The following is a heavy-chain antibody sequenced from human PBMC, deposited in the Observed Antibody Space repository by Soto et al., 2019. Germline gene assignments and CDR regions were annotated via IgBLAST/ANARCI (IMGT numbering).Heavy chain of an antibody. CDR3: ARDEISGYSYGYSWFDP. V-gene: IGHV3-33*08. CDR2: IRYDGSNK. Sequence: GGSLRLSCAASGFTFSSYAMSWVRQAPGKGLERVSVIRYDGSNKYYADSVKGRFTISRDNSKNTLYLQMNSLRAEDTAVYYCARDEISGYSYGYSWFDPWGQGTLVTVSS. J-gene: IGHJ5*02. CDR1: GFTFSSYA. D-gene: IGHD5-18*01.